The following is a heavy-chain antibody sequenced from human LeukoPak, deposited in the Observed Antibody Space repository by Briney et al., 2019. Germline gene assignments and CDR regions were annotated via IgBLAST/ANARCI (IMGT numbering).Heavy chain of an antibody. CDR1: GYTFTPYA. Sequence: SVKVSCKASGYTFTPYAMHWLRQAPAQRPEWMGWINAGTGNTRYSQKFQGRVTITRDTSASTVYMELSSLKSEDMAVYYCARGVYGDFYFDFWGQGTLVTVSS. J-gene: IGHJ4*02. V-gene: IGHV1-3*01. CDR2: INAGTGNT. CDR3: ARGVYGDFYFDF. D-gene: IGHD4-17*01.